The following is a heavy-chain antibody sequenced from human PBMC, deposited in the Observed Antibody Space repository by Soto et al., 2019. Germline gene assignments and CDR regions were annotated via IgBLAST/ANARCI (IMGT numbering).Heavy chain of an antibody. CDR2: IYYRGTT. CDR1: GASITSSGYY. V-gene: IGHV4-31*01. J-gene: IGHJ4*02. Sequence: SETLSLTWTLSGASITSSGYYWRWNRLHPGEGLEWIGYIYYRGTTYYNPSLKSPVTISTDTSKKEFSLTLTSVTAADTAVYYCARATESPYFDYWGRGILVTVSS. CDR3: ARATESPYFDY.